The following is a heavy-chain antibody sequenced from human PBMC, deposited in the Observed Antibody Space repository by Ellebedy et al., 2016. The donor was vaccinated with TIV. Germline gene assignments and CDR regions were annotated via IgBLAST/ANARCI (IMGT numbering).Heavy chain of an antibody. J-gene: IGHJ5*02. CDR1: GFTFSVYA. V-gene: IGHV3-23*01. CDR2: ISGGGGDT. CDR3: ARGYYGSGSHYLT. Sequence: GESLKISCEASGFTFSVYAMAWFRQAPGKGLEWVSVISGGGGDTFYADSVKGRVIISRDNSRDTVYLHMDSLRAEDIAIYYCARGYYGSGSHYLTWGQGTLVTVSS. D-gene: IGHD3-10*01.